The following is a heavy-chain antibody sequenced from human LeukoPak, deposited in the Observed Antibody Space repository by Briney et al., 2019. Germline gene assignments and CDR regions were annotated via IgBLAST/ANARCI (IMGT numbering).Heavy chain of an antibody. CDR3: ARGGYCSSTSCYPPIYYYYGMDV. J-gene: IGHJ6*02. Sequence: ASVKVSCKASGYTFTSYGISWVRQAPGQGLEWMGWISAYNGNTNYAQKLQGRVTMTTDTSTSTAYMELRSLRSDDTAVYYCARGGYCSSTSCYPPIYYYYGMDVWGQGTTVTVSS. D-gene: IGHD2-2*01. V-gene: IGHV1-18*01. CDR1: GYTFTSYG. CDR2: ISAYNGNT.